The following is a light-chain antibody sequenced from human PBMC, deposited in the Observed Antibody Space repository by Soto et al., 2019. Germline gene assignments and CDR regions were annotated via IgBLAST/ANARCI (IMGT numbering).Light chain of an antibody. V-gene: IGKV1-5*03. CDR1: QTISSW. CDR3: QQYYSTPTWT. CDR2: KAS. J-gene: IGKJ1*01. Sequence: DIQMAQSPSTLSGSVGEGVTITCRASQTISSWLAWYQQKPGKAPNLLIYKASTLESGVPSRFSGSGSGTEFTLTISSLQAEDVAVYYCQQYYSTPTWTFGQGTKVDIK.